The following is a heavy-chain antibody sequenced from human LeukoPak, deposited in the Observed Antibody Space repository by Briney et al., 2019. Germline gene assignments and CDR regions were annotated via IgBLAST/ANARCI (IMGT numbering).Heavy chain of an antibody. J-gene: IGHJ4*02. V-gene: IGHV1-2*02. Sequence: ASVKVSCKASGYTFTGYYMHWVRQAPGQGLEWMGWINPNSGGTNYAQKFQGRVTMTRDTSISTAYMELNRLRSDDTAVYYCARDRDYGSRTFDYWGQGTLVTVSS. D-gene: IGHD3-10*01. CDR2: INPNSGGT. CDR1: GYTFTGYY. CDR3: ARDRDYGSRTFDY.